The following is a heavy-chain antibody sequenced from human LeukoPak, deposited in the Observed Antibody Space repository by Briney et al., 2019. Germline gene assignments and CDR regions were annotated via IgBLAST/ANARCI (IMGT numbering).Heavy chain of an antibody. Sequence: PGGSLRLSCAASGFTVSSNYMTWVRQAPGKGLEWVSAISGSGGSTYYADSVKGRFTISRDNSKNTLYLQMNSLRAEDTAVYYCAKDGIAVAGTFDYWGQGTLVTVSS. CDR3: AKDGIAVAGTFDY. V-gene: IGHV3-23*01. D-gene: IGHD6-19*01. J-gene: IGHJ4*02. CDR1: GFTVSSNY. CDR2: ISGSGGST.